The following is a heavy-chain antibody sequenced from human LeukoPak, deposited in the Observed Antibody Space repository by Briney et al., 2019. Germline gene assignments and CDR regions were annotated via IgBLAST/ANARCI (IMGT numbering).Heavy chain of an antibody. CDR1: GGSIRSYY. Sequence: SETLSLTCTVSGGSIRSYYWSWIRQPPGKGLEWIGNIYYSGSTNYNPSLKSRVTISVDTSKNQFSLKLSSVTAADTAVYYCARHARYFDWLSIWGQGTLVTVSS. J-gene: IGHJ4*02. CDR2: IYYSGST. D-gene: IGHD3-9*01. V-gene: IGHV4-59*08. CDR3: ARHARYFDWLSI.